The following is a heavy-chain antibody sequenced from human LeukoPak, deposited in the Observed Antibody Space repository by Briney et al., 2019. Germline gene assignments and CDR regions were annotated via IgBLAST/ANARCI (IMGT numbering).Heavy chain of an antibody. D-gene: IGHD3-3*01. V-gene: IGHV3-30*02. CDR3: VKDTIFTVDPFDY. CDR2: IKYDGSRT. CDR1: GMTFERHG. J-gene: IGHJ4*02. Sequence: GGSLRLSCAVSGMTFERHGMHWVRQPPGKGLEWLAFIKYDGSRTDYEDSVKGRFTVSRDNSKNTLYLEMNSLRAEDAAVYYCVKDTIFTVDPFDYWGQGTLVTVSS.